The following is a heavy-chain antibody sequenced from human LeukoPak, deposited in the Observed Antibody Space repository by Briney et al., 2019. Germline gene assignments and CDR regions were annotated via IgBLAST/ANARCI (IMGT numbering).Heavy chain of an antibody. CDR1: GYTFTSYD. J-gene: IGHJ6*03. CDR2: MNPNSGNT. V-gene: IGHV1-8*01. CDR3: ASAFTIFGVVNLSYYYMDV. D-gene: IGHD3-3*01. Sequence: GASVKVSCKASGYTFTSYDINWVRQATGQGLEWMGWMNPNSGNTGYAQKFQGRVTMTRNTSISTAYMELSSLRSEDTAVYYCASAFTIFGVVNLSYYYMDVWGKGTTVTVSS.